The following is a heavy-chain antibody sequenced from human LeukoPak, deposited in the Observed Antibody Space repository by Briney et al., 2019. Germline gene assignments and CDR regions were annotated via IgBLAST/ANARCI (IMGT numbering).Heavy chain of an antibody. V-gene: IGHV3-48*04. CDR1: GFTFSSYS. CDR3: ARDHRYAFDN. CDR2: ISSGSSTI. J-gene: IGHJ4*02. Sequence: GGSLRLSCAASGFTFSSYSMNWVRQAPGKGLEWVSYISSGSSTINYADSVKGRFTISRDNAKNSLYLQMNSLRVEDTAVYYCARDHRYAFDNWGQGTLVTVSS. D-gene: IGHD5-12*01.